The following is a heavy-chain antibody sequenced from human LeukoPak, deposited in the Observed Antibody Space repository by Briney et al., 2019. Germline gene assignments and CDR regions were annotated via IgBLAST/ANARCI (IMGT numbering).Heavy chain of an antibody. V-gene: IGHV1-18*04. CDR2: ISAYNGNT. J-gene: IGHJ4*02. CDR1: GYTFTGYY. D-gene: IGHD1-26*01. CDR3: ARDLGAMGAPIDY. Sequence: ASVKVSCKASGYTFTGYYMHWVRQAPGQGLEWMGWISAYNGNTNYAQKLQGRVTMTTDTSTSTAYMELRSLRSDDTAVYYCARDLGAMGAPIDYWGQGTLVTVSS.